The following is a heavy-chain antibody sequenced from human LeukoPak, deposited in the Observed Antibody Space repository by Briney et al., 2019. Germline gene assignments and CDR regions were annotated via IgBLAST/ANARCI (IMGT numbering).Heavy chain of an antibody. CDR3: ARVGLRTTHVDFDY. D-gene: IGHD4-11*01. CDR1: GYTFTSYG. J-gene: IGHJ4*02. CDR2: ISAYNGNT. V-gene: IGHV1-18*01. Sequence: ASVKVSCKASGYTFTSYGISWVRQAPGQGLEWMGWISAYNGNTNYAQKLQGRVTMTTVTSTSTAYMELRSLRSDDTAVYYCARVGLRTTHVDFDYWGQGTLVTVSS.